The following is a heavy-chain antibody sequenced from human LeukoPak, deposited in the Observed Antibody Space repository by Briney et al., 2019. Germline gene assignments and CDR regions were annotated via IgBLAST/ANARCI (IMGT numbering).Heavy chain of an antibody. J-gene: IGHJ6*03. CDR1: GGSISSYY. CDR3: ARDNYSGSYPFPPVSANYYYYMDV. CDR2: IYYSGST. Sequence: PSETLSLTCTVSGGSISSYYWSWIRQPPGKGLEWIGYIYYSGSTNYNPSLKSRATISVDTSKNQFSLKLSSVTAADTAVYYCARDNYSGSYPFPPVSANYYYYMDVWGKGTTVTVSS. D-gene: IGHD1-26*01. V-gene: IGHV4-59*01.